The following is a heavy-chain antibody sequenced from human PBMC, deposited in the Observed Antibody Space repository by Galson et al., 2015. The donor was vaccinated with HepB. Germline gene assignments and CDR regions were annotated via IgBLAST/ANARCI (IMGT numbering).Heavy chain of an antibody. V-gene: IGHV1-69*04. Sequence: SVKVSCKASGGTFSSYAISWVRQAPGQGLEWMGRIIPILGIANYAQKFQGRVTITADKSTSTAYMELSSLRSEDTAVYYCASFGGWYPYYYYYMDVWGKGTTVTVSS. CDR3: ASFGGWYPYYYYYMDV. J-gene: IGHJ6*03. CDR1: GGTFSSYA. CDR2: IIPILGIA. D-gene: IGHD6-19*01.